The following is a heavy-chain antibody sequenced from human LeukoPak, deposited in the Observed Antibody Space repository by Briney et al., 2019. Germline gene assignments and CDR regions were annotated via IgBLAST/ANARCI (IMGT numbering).Heavy chain of an antibody. CDR3: VKDLTYERSGSVFDY. CDR2: ISWDGTT. D-gene: IGHD3-22*01. Sequence: GGSLRLSCAASGFTFDDYTMHWVRQAPGKTLEWVSLISWDGTTYYADSMKGRFTISRDNSKNSLYLQMDTLRSEDTAFYYCVKDLTYERSGSVFDYWGQGTLVTVSS. J-gene: IGHJ4*02. V-gene: IGHV3-43*01. CDR1: GFTFDDYT.